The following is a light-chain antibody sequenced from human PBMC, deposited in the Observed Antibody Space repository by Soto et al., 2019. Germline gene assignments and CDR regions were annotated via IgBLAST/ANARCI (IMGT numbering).Light chain of an antibody. CDR2: AAS. CDR3: TTVNGYPPYR. Sequence: IQLKQSPVALSASVGDRVTITFRASQRISSSLAWYQQKPGKAPNLVSYAASTLQGGVAARFSGSGSGTDFPLTLISLQLADAATRDCTTVNGYPPYRSGEGTRLDI. CDR1: QRISSS. J-gene: IGKJ2*03. V-gene: IGKV1-9*01.